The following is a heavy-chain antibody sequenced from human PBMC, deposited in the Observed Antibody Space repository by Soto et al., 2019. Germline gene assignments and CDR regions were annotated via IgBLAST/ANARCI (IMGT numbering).Heavy chain of an antibody. Sequence: SETLSLTCTVSGGSISIGGYYWSWIRQHPGKGLEWIGYIYYSGSTYYNPSLKSRVTISVDTSKNQFSLKLSSVTAADTAVYYCARDPIYGSGSNNWFDPWGQGTLVTVSS. CDR3: ARDPIYGSGSNNWFDP. D-gene: IGHD3-10*01. V-gene: IGHV4-31*03. CDR1: GGSISIGGYY. CDR2: IYYSGST. J-gene: IGHJ5*02.